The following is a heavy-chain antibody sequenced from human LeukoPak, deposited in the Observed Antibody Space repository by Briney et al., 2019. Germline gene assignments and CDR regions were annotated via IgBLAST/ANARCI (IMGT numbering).Heavy chain of an antibody. CDR3: ARDFRSIIRSSGGNVNWFDP. CDR1: GYTFTGYY. D-gene: IGHD2-15*01. Sequence: ASVKVSCKASGYTFTGYYMHWVRQAPGQGLEWMGWINPNSGGTNYAQKFQGRVTMTRDTSISTAYMELSRLRSDDTAVYYCARDFRSIIRSSGGNVNWFDPWGQGTLVTVSS. J-gene: IGHJ5*02. CDR2: INPNSGGT. V-gene: IGHV1-2*02.